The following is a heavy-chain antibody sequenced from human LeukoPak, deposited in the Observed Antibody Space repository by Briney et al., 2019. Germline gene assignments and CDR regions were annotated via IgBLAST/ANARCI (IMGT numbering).Heavy chain of an antibody. CDR1: GFTFSSYG. D-gene: IGHD3-10*01. CDR3: AKDYYGSGSYGDFDY. J-gene: IGHJ4*02. V-gene: IGHV3-30*18. CDR2: ISFDGSTK. Sequence: TGGSLRLSCVASGFTFSSYGMHWVRQAPGKGLEWVAVISFDGSTKYYADSVKGRFTISRDNSKNTLYLQMNSLRAEDTAVYYCAKDYYGSGSYGDFDYWGQGTLVTVSS.